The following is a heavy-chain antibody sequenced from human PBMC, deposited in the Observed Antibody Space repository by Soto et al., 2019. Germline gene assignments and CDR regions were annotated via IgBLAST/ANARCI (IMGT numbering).Heavy chain of an antibody. CDR1: GGSISSYY. CDR3: ARLISGYSTYLDH. Sequence: SETLSLTCTVSGGSISSYYWSWIRQPPGKGLEWIGYIYYSGSTNYNPSLKSRVTISVDTSKNQFSLKLSSVTAADTAVYYCARLISGYSTYLDHWGQGTLVNVSS. D-gene: IGHD1-1*01. CDR2: IYYSGST. V-gene: IGHV4-59*08. J-gene: IGHJ4*02.